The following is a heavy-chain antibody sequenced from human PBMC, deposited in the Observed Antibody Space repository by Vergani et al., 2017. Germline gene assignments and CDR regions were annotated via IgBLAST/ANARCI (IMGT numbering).Heavy chain of an antibody. CDR2: INTNTGHP. V-gene: IGHV7-4-1*02. CDR1: QYTFTKYA. CDR3: ARGWEMATITGFDA. Sequence: EYLVQSGSELKKPGASVKVSCKASQYTFTKYAINLVRQAPGQGLEWMGWINTNTGHPTYAQGFTGRFVFSSDTSVSTTYLQISSLKAEDSAVYYCARGWEMATITGFDAWGQGTLVTVSS. D-gene: IGHD5-24*01. J-gene: IGHJ5*02.